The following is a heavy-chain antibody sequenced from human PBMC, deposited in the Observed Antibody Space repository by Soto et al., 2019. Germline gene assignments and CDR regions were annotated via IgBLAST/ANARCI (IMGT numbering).Heavy chain of an antibody. Sequence: EVQLVESGGGLVQPGGSLRVSCAVSGFTLSSYSFNWVRQAPGKGLEWVSYISSSGSAMYFADSVKGRFTISRDNDKNSLYLQMNSLRDEDTALYYCARGSPRYYDSSGYSLWYFDLWGRGTLVTVSS. CDR1: GFTLSSYS. V-gene: IGHV3-48*02. CDR2: ISSSGSAM. CDR3: ARGSPRYYDSSGYSLWYFDL. D-gene: IGHD3-22*01. J-gene: IGHJ2*01.